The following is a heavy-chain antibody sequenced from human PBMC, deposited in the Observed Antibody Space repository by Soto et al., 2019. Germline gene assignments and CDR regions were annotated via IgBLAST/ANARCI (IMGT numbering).Heavy chain of an antibody. V-gene: IGHV1-2*02. D-gene: IGHD3-3*01. CDR1: GYTFTGYF. CDR3: ARGAGTILAPLP. Sequence: QVQLVQSGAEVKKPGASAKVSCKASGYTFTGYFMHWVRQAPGQGLEWMGWINPNSGATKYAQKFQGRVTLSRDTSIRTAYMELTGLRSDDTAVYYSARGAGTILAPLPWGQGTQVTVSS. CDR2: INPNSGAT. J-gene: IGHJ5*02.